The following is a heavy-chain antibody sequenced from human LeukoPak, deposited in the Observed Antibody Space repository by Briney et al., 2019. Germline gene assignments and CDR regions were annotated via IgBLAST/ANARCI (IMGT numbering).Heavy chain of an antibody. V-gene: IGHV1-24*01. CDR2: FDPEDGET. J-gene: IGHJ4*02. CDR1: GYTLTELS. Sequence: ASVKVSCKVSGYTLTELSMHWVRQAPGKGLEWMGGFDPEDGETIYAQKFQGRVTMTEDTSTDTAYMELSSLRSEDTAVYYCATGYCSGGSCYSPLFDYWGQGTLVTVSS. CDR3: ATGYCSGGSCYSPLFDY. D-gene: IGHD2-15*01.